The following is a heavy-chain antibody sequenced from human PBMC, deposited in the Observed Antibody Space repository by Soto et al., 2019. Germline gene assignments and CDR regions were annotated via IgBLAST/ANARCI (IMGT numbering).Heavy chain of an antibody. CDR1: GGSISSGGYY. CDR3: ASGYYDSSGYYYNAFDI. V-gene: IGHV4-31*03. J-gene: IGHJ3*02. CDR2: IYYSGST. D-gene: IGHD3-22*01. Sequence: PSETLSLTCTVSGGSISSGGYYWSWIRQHPGKGLEWIGYIYYSGSTYYNPSLKSRVTISVDTSKNQFSLKLSSVTAADTAVYYCASGYYDSSGYYYNAFDIWGQGTMVTVSS.